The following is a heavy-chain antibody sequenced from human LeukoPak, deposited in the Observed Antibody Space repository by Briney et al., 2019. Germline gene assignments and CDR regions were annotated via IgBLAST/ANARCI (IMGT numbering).Heavy chain of an antibody. J-gene: IGHJ4*02. Sequence: GGSLRLSCAASGLIFNSYWMTWVRQVPGKGLEWVANIKQDGSETYYVGAVRGRFIISRDNAKNSLYLQMNSLRVDDTALYYCARFWGGFGTYRVDSWGQGTLVTVSS. CDR2: IKQDGSET. D-gene: IGHD3-3*01. CDR3: ARFWGGFGTYRVDS. V-gene: IGHV3-7*01. CDR1: GLIFNSYW.